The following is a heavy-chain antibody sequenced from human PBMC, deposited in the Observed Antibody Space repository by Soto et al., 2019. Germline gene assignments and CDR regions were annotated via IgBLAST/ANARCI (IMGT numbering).Heavy chain of an antibody. CDR3: ARATVTTAGFDY. J-gene: IGHJ4*02. Sequence: PSETLSLTCTVSGGSISSYYWSWIRQPPGKGLEWIGYIYYSGSTNYNPSLKSRVTISVDTSKNQFSLKLSSVTAADTAVHYCARATVTTAGFDYWGQGTLVTVSS. CDR1: GGSISSYY. CDR2: IYYSGST. V-gene: IGHV4-59*01. D-gene: IGHD4-17*01.